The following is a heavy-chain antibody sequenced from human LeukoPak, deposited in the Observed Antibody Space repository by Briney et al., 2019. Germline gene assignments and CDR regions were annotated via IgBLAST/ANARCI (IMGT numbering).Heavy chain of an antibody. Sequence: GASVKVSCKASGYTFTGYYMHWVRQAPGQGLEWMGWINPNSGGTNYAQKFQGRVTMTRDTSISTAYMELSRLRSDDTAVYYCARGPERTLRYFDWLLDYWGQGTLVTVSS. CDR1: GYTFTGYY. J-gene: IGHJ4*02. V-gene: IGHV1-2*02. CDR3: ARGPERTLRYFDWLLDY. CDR2: INPNSGGT. D-gene: IGHD3-9*01.